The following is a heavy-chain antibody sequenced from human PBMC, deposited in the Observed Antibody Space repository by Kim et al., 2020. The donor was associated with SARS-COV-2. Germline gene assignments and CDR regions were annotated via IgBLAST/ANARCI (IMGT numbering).Heavy chain of an antibody. V-gene: IGHV3-7*01. CDR2: IKPDGSEK. CDR3: ASRIL. D-gene: IGHD3-3*02. J-gene: IGHJ4*02. Sequence: GGSLRLSCAVSEFTFSNDWTYWVRQAPGKGLEWVANIKPDGSEKYYVDSVKGRFSISKDNTKQLVYLQMNSLRVEDTAVYYCASRILGGQGTLVTVSS. CDR1: EFTFSNDW.